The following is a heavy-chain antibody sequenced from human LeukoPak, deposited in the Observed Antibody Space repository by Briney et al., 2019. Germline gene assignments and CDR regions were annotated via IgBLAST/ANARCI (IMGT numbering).Heavy chain of an antibody. CDR2: IIPIFGTA. J-gene: IGHJ6*03. CDR3: ARADIVATGGLGYYYYYMDV. D-gene: IGHD5-12*01. CDR1: GGTFSSYA. Sequence: SVKVSCKASGGTFSSYAISWVRQAPGQGLEWMGGIIPIFGTANYAQKFQGRVTITADESTSTAYMELSSLRSVDTPVYSCARADIVATGGLGYYYYYMDVWGKGTTVTVSS. V-gene: IGHV1-69*13.